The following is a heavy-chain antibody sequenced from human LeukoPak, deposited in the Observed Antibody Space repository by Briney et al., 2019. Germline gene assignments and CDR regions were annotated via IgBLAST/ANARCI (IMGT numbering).Heavy chain of an antibody. CDR2: IYYSGST. J-gene: IGHJ4*02. V-gene: IGHV4-39*07. CDR3: ARDLGESYDILTGYPPYYFDY. CDR1: GGSISSSSYY. D-gene: IGHD3-9*01. Sequence: SETLSLTCTVSGGSISSSSYYWGWIRQPPGKGLEWIGSIYYSGSTYYNPSLKSRVTISVDTSKNQFSLKLSSVTAADTAVYYCARDLGESYDILTGYPPYYFDYWGQGTLVTVSS.